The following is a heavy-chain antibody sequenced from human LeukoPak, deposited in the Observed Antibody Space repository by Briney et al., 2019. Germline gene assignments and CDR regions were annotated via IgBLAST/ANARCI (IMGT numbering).Heavy chain of an antibody. CDR2: IWYDESNK. D-gene: IGHD4-17*01. Sequence: GSLRLSCAASGFSSYGMHWVRQAPGKGLEWVAVIWYDESNKYYAASVKGRFTISRDNSKITLYLQMNSLRTEDTAVYYCAKPLDVTTPMDGFDYWGQGTLVTVSS. CDR1: GFSSYG. V-gene: IGHV3-30*02. J-gene: IGHJ4*02. CDR3: AKPLDVTTPMDGFDY.